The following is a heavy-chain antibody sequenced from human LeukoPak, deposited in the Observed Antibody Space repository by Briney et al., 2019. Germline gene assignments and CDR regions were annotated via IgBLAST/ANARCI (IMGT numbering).Heavy chain of an antibody. CDR3: ARDGGLNYYGSGSSS. V-gene: IGHV4-30-4*01. D-gene: IGHD3-10*01. CDR2: IFYTGST. Sequence: TLSLSCTVYAGSISSGDYSWSWLRQPPEKGLDWIGYIFYTGSTYYNPYLKSRVTISVDTSTDQFSLKLSSVTAADTAVYYCARDGGLNYYGSGSSSWGQGTLVTVSS. CDR1: AGSISSGDYS. J-gene: IGHJ4*02.